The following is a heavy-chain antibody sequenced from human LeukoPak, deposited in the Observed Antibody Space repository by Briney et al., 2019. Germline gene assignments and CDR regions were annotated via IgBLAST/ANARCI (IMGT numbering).Heavy chain of an antibody. D-gene: IGHD5-12*01. V-gene: IGHV1-8*02. Sequence: ASVRVSCKASGYTFTSYDINWVRQATGQGLEWMGWMNPNSGNTGYAQKFQGRVTMTRNTSISTAYMELSSLRSEDTAVYYCATFSLVATIPTPFDYWGQGTLVTVSS. CDR2: MNPNSGNT. CDR1: GYTFTSYD. CDR3: ATFSLVATIPTPFDY. J-gene: IGHJ4*02.